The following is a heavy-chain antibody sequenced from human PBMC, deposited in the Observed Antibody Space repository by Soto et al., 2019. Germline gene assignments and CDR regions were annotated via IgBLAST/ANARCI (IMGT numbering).Heavy chain of an antibody. J-gene: IGHJ5*02. V-gene: IGHV3-48*03. D-gene: IGHD6-19*01. Sequence: PGGSLRLSCAASGFTFSSYEMTWVRQAPGKGLEWVSYISSSGSTIYYADSVKGRFTISRDNAKNSLYLQMNSLRAEDTAVYYCARFDQWLVSWGQGTLVTVSS. CDR3: ARFDQWLVS. CDR2: ISSSGSTI. CDR1: GFTFSSYE.